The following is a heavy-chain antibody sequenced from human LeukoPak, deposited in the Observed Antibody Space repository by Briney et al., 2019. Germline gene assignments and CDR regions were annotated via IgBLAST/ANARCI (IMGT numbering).Heavy chain of an antibody. J-gene: IGHJ5*02. Sequence: SETLSLTCTVPGGSISSYYWSWIRQPPGKGLEWIGYIYYSGSTNYNPSLKSRVTISVDTSKNQFSLKLSSVTAADTAVYYCARGGVRSYGSNWFDPWGQGTLVTVSS. CDR1: GGSISSYY. CDR3: ARGGVRSYGSNWFDP. V-gene: IGHV4-59*01. CDR2: IYYSGST. D-gene: IGHD5-18*01.